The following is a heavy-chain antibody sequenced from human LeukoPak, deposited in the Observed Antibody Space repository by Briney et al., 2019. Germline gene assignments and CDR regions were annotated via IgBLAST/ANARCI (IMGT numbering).Heavy chain of an antibody. V-gene: IGHV1-2*02. J-gene: IGHJ4*02. D-gene: IGHD3-22*01. CDR1: GYTFTGYY. CDR2: INPNSGGT. Sequence: ASVKVSCKASGYTFTGYYMHWVRQAPGQGLEWMGWINPNSGGTNYAQKFQGRVTMTRDTSISTAYMELSRLRSDDTAVYYCARYYYDSSGYFPAIDYWGQGTLVNVSS. CDR3: ARYYYDSSGYFPAIDY.